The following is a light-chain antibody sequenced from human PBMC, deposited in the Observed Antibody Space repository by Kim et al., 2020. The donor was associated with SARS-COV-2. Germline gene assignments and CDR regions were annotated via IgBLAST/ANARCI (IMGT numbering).Light chain of an antibody. V-gene: IGLV3-21*04. J-gene: IGLJ3*02. CDR2: YDT. Sequence: PGGRARITCGGTNIESKSVHWYQQKPGQAPMRVIYYDTDRPSGITERFSGANSGNTATLTIHRVEAGDEADYYCQVWDTSSDPSWVFGGGTQLTVL. CDR1: NIESKS. CDR3: QVWDTSSDPSWV.